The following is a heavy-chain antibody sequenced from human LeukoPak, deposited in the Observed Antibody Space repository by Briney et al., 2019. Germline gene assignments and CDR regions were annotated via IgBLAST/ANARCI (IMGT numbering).Heavy chain of an antibody. D-gene: IGHD5-18*01. J-gene: IGHJ4*02. CDR3: AREGGGYDYAFRY. CDR1: GYTFTGYY. CDR2: INPNSGGT. Sequence: ASVKVSCKASGYTFTGYYMHWVRQAPGQGLEWMGWINPNSGGTSYTQKFQGRVTVTRDTSINTAYMELSMLRSDDTAVYYCAREGGGYDYAFRYWGQGTLVTVSS. V-gene: IGHV1-2*02.